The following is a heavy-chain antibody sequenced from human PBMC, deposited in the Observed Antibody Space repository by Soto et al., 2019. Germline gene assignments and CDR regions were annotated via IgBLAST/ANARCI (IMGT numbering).Heavy chain of an antibody. CDR2: INPNSGDT. J-gene: IGHJ4*02. V-gene: IGHV1-2*02. D-gene: IGHD3-16*02. CDR1: GYTFTGYY. CDR3: ARVMITFGGIIDKYYFDY. Sequence: ASVKVSCKASGYTFTGYYIHCVRQAPGQGLEWMGWINPNSGDTNYAQKFQGRVTMTRDTSITTASVELSRLRSDDTAMYYCARVMITFGGIIDKYYFDYWGQGTQVTVSS.